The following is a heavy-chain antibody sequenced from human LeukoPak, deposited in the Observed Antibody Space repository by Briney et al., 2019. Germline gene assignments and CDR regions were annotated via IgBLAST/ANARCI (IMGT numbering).Heavy chain of an antibody. CDR1: GFTFSSYG. CDR3: AKDRSSGFDY. D-gene: IGHD6-25*01. J-gene: IGHJ4*02. V-gene: IGHV3-30*18. Sequence: GGSLRLSCAASGFTFSSYGMHWVRQAPGKGLEWVAVISYDGSNKYYADSVKGRFTISRDNFKNTLYLQMNSLRAEDTAVYYCAKDRSSGFDYWGQGTLVTVSS. CDR2: ISYDGSNK.